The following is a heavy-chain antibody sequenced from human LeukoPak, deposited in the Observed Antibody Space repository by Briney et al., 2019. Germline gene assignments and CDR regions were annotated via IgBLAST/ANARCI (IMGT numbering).Heavy chain of an antibody. CDR2: TRTKANSYST. V-gene: IGHV3-72*01. CDR3: TRGPADY. CDR1: GFTFSDHY. J-gene: IGHJ4*02. Sequence: GGSLRLSCAAPGFTFSDHYMDWVRQAPGKGLEWVGRTRTKANSYSTEYAASVKGRFTISRDDSKNSLYLQMNSLKTEGTAVYYCTRGPADYWGQGTLVTVSS.